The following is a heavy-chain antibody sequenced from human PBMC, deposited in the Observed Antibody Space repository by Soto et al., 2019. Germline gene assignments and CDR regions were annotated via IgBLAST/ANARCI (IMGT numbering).Heavy chain of an antibody. CDR3: VYDSSGYNYHFDY. D-gene: IGHD3-22*01. Sequence: PGGSLRLSCTTSGFTFGDFALTWVRQAPGKGLEWVSFIRSKTYGGTAEYAPSVKGRFTISRDDSASIAYLQMNSLKTEDTAMYYCVYDSSGYNYHFDYWGQGTLVT. CDR2: IRSKTYGGTA. J-gene: IGHJ4*02. CDR1: GFTFGDFA. V-gene: IGHV3-49*04.